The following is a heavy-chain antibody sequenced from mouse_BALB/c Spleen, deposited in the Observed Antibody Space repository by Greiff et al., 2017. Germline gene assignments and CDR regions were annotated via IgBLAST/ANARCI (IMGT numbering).Heavy chain of an antibody. CDR3: ARQGYRYPSYWYFDV. CDR1: EYEFPSHD. D-gene: IGHD2-14*01. J-gene: IGHJ1*01. Sequence: EVQVVESGGGLVQPGESLKLSCESNEYEFPSHDMSWVRKTPEKRLELVAAINSDGGSTYYPDTMERRFIISRDNTKKTLYLQMSSLRSEDTALYYCARQGYRYPSYWYFDVWGAGTTVTVSS. V-gene: IGHV5-2*01. CDR2: INSDGGST.